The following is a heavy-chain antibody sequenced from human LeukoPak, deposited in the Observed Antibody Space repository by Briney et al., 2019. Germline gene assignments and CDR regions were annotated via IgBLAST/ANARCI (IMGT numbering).Heavy chain of an antibody. CDR2: ISGSGGST. Sequence: GGSLRLSCAASGFTFSSYAMSWVRQAPGKGLEWVSAISGSGGSTYYADSVKGRFTISRDNSKNTLYLQMNSLRAEDTALYYCAKDPGRTGDLSVYFDYWGQGTLVTVSS. V-gene: IGHV3-23*01. D-gene: IGHD7-27*01. CDR3: AKDPGRTGDLSVYFDY. J-gene: IGHJ4*02. CDR1: GFTFSSYA.